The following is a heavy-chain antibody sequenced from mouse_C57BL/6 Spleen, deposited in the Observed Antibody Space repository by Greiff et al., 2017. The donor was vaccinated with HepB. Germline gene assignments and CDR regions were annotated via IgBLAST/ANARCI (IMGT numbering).Heavy chain of an antibody. CDR1: GFTFSDYG. J-gene: IGHJ2*01. CDR3: ARNYYSNYNFDY. D-gene: IGHD2-5*01. V-gene: IGHV5-17*01. Sequence: DVKLQESGGGLVKPGGSLKLSCAASGFTFSDYGMHWVRQAPEKGLEWVAYISSGSSTIYYADTVKGRFTISRDNAKNTLFLQMTSLRSEDTAMYYCARNYYSNYNFDYWGQGTTLTVAS. CDR2: ISSGSSTI.